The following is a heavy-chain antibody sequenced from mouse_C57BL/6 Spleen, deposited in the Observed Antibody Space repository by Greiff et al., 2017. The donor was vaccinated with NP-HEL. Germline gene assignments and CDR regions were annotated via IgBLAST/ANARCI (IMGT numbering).Heavy chain of an antibody. CDR2: IDPETGGT. CDR3: TRYGNYYYYAMDY. J-gene: IGHJ4*01. CDR1: GYTFTDYE. D-gene: IGHD2-1*01. V-gene: IGHV1-15*01. Sequence: VQLQQSGAELVRPGASVTLSCKASGYTFTDYEMHWVKQTPVHGLEWIGAIDPETGGTAYNQKFKGKAILTADKSSSTAYMELRSLTSEDSAVYYCTRYGNYYYYAMDYWGHRTSVTVSS.